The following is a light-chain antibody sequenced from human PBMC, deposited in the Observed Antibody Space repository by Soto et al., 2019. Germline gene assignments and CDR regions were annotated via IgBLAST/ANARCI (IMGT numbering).Light chain of an antibody. V-gene: IGKV1-39*01. CDR1: QSISNF. CDR2: ATS. J-gene: IGKJ5*01. CDR3: QQSYKIPPT. Sequence: DIQMTQSPSSLSASVGDRVTITCRASQSISNFLNWYQVKPGKAPELLIYATSSLQGGVPSRFSGSGSETDFTLTISSLQPEDSASYYCQQSYKIPPTFGQGTRLEIK.